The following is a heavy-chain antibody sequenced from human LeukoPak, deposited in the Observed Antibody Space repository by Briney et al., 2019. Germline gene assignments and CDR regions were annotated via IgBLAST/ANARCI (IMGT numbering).Heavy chain of an antibody. V-gene: IGHV3-30*01. D-gene: IGHD6-19*01. Sequence: PGGSLRLSCAASGFTLSHYAMHWIRQAPGKGLEWVAVISDDGSNKYYADSVKGRFSISRDNSKNTLYVQMNGLRVEDTAVYYCARDLYSGGWFPDFWGQGTLVTVSS. J-gene: IGHJ4*02. CDR3: ARDLYSGGWFPDF. CDR1: GFTLSHYA. CDR2: ISDDGSNK.